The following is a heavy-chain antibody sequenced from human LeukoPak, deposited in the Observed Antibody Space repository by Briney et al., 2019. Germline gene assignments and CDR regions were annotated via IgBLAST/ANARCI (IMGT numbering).Heavy chain of an antibody. D-gene: IGHD3-22*01. CDR2: IYTSGST. V-gene: IGHV4-4*07. CDR1: GDSISGFY. Sequence: SETLSLTCTVSGDSISGFYWSWIRQPAGKGLEWIGRIYTSGSTNFNPSLKSRVTMSVDTSKNQFSLRLSSMTAADTAVYYCARGTDSRGYQFRGFDSWGRGTLVTVSS. J-gene: IGHJ4*02. CDR3: ARGTDSRGYQFRGFDS.